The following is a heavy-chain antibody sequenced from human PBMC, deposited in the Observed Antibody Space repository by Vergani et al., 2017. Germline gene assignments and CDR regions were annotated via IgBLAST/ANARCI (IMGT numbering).Heavy chain of an antibody. CDR3: AKGVYCSSTSCYEGRGYYYGMGV. CDR1: GFTFSDFS. CDR2: IGSSGPYI. J-gene: IGHJ6*02. D-gene: IGHD2-2*01. V-gene: IGHV3-21*04. Sequence: EVQLVESGGGLVKPGGSLRLSCAASGFTFSDFSMSWVRQAPGKGLEWVAFIGSSGPYINYADSVKGRFTISRDNSKNTLYLQMNSLRADDTAVYYCAKGVYCSSTSCYEGRGYYYGMGVWGQXP.